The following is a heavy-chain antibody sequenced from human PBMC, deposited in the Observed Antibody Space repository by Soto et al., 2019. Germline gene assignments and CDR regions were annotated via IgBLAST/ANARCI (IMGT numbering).Heavy chain of an antibody. CDR1: GVSFSGYY. CDR3: ARQLRYFDWLAVNWFDP. CDR2: INHSGST. V-gene: IGHV4-34*01. J-gene: IGHJ5*02. D-gene: IGHD3-9*01. Sequence: SETLSLTCAVYGVSFSGYYWSWIRQPPGKGLEWIGEINHSGSTNYNPSLKSRVTISVDTSKNQFSLKLSSVTAADTAVYHCARQLRYFDWLAVNWFDPWGQGTLVTVSS.